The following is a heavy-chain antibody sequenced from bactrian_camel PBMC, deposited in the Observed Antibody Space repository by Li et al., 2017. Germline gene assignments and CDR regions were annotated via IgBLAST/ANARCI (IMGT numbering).Heavy chain of an antibody. D-gene: IGHD4*01. CDR1: RFTSNTCG. Sequence: VQLVESGGGLVQPGGSLRLSCTAPRFTSNTCGMNWYRQAAGKQREWVSAIRTDGSTSYADSVKGRFTISQDNARNILYLHMSSLKPEDSAMYRCAADPYCASDWSPAEPASYFGQGTQVTVS. J-gene: IGHJ4*01. V-gene: IGHV3S53*01. CDR2: IRTDGST.